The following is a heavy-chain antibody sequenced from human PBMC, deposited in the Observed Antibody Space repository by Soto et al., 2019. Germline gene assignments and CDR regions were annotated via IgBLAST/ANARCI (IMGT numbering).Heavy chain of an antibody. CDR2: IYYSGST. Sequence: SETLSLTCTVSGGSISSGGYYWSWIRQHPGKGLEWIGYIYYSGSTYYNPSLKSRVTISVDTSKNQFSLKLSSVTAADTAVYYCARVPTLEYSGYDFDYWGQGTLVTVSS. V-gene: IGHV4-31*03. J-gene: IGHJ4*02. D-gene: IGHD5-12*01. CDR1: GGSISSGGYY. CDR3: ARVPTLEYSGYDFDY.